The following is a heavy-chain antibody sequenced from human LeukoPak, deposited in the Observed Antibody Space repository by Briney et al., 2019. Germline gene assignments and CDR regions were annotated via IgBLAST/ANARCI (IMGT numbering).Heavy chain of an antibody. CDR2: IYYSRST. CDR1: GASMGSFF. J-gene: IGHJ4*02. V-gene: IGHV4-59*01. D-gene: IGHD1-14*01. Sequence: SETLSLTCTVSGASMGSFFWTWIRQPPGKGLEWIGHIYYSRSTNYNPSLKSRVTMSIDTSKNQFSLKLTSVTAADTAVYYCARGSWAPAITTPPPDFDYWGQGTLVTVSS. CDR3: ARGSWAPAITTPPPDFDY.